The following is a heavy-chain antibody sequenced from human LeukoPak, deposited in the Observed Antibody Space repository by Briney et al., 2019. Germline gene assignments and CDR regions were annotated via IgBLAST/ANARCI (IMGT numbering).Heavy chain of an antibody. D-gene: IGHD3-9*01. CDR1: GFSLSTSGVG. CDR3: AHRQRYLGYFDY. J-gene: IGHJ4*02. CDR2: IYWNDDK. Sequence: SGPTLVKPTQPLTVTCTFSGFSLSTSGVGLGWIRQPPGKALECLALIYWNDDKRYSPSLKSRLTITKDTSKNQVVLTMTNMDPVDTATYYCAHRQRYLGYFDYWGQGTLVTVSS. V-gene: IGHV2-5*01.